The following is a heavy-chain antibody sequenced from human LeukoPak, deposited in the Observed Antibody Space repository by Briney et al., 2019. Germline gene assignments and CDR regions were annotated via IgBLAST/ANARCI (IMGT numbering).Heavy chain of an antibody. CDR3: ALRGSYYGYNWFEP. CDR2: IIPILGIA. D-gene: IGHD1-26*01. CDR1: GGTFSSYT. V-gene: IGHV1-69*02. J-gene: IGHJ5*02. Sequence: SVKVSCKASGGTFSSYTISWVRQAPGQGLEWMGRIIPILGIANYAQKFQGRVTITADKSTSTAYMELSSLRSEDTAVYYCALRGSYYGYNWFEPWGQGTLVTVSS.